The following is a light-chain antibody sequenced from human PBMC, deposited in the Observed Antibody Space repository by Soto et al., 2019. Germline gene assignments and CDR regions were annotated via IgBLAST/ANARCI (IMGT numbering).Light chain of an antibody. J-gene: IGKJ1*01. CDR1: QTGSNSY. Sequence: EIGLTQSRGTLSVSAGERAARSCRASQTGSNSYLAWYQQKSGQAPRLLIYGVSTRATGTPDRFSGSGSGTEFTLTIRRLEPEDFAVYFCQHYVYPQWTFGPGTKVDIK. CDR2: GVS. CDR3: QHYVYPQWT. V-gene: IGKV3-20*01.